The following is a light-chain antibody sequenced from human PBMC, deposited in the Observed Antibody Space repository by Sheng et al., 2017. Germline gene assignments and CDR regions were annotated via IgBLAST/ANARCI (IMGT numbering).Light chain of an antibody. Sequence: DIQMTQSPSSLSASVGDRVTITCRASQDISNYLAWYQQKPGKVPKLLIHAASTLQSGVPSRFSGSRSGTDFTLTISSLQPEDFATYYCQQASRYPLTFGPGTKVDVK. CDR2: AAS. CDR1: QDISNY. J-gene: IGKJ3*01. CDR3: QQASRYPLT. V-gene: IGKV1-12*01.